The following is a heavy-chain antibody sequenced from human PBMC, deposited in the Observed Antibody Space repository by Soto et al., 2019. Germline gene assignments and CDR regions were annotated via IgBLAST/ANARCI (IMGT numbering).Heavy chain of an antibody. CDR2: ISGSGGST. D-gene: IGHD6-19*01. CDR1: GFTFTSYA. V-gene: IGHV3-23*01. Sequence: EVQLLESGGGLVQPGGSRSLSCAAPGFTFTSYALSGVRQPPGKGLEWVSAISGSGGSTYYADSVKGRFTISRDNSKNTLYLQMNSLRAEDTAVYYCAKERGSSGWYNYWGQGTLVTVSS. CDR3: AKERGSSGWYNY. J-gene: IGHJ4*02.